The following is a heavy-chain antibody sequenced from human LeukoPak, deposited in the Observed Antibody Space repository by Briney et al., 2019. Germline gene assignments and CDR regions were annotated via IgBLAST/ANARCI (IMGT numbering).Heavy chain of an antibody. V-gene: IGHV3-7*01. J-gene: IGHJ4*02. Sequence: PGGSLRLSCAASGFTFSSDWMSWVRQAPGKGLEWVANIKQDGSEKYYVDSVKGRFTISRDNAKNSLYLQMNSLRAEDTAVYYCASGRGSRPDYFDYWGQGTLVTVSS. CDR3: ASGRGSRPDYFDY. CDR1: GFTFSSDW. D-gene: IGHD1-26*01. CDR2: IKQDGSEK.